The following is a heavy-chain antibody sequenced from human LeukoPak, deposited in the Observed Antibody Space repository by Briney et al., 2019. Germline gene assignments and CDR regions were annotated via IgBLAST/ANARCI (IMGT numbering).Heavy chain of an antibody. CDR3: ARAPPDSSGYSWVPLDY. CDR2: SIPIFGTA. J-gene: IGHJ4*02. Sequence: SVKVSCKASGGTFSSYAISWVRQAPGQGLEWMGGSIPIFGTANYAQQFQGRVTITADKSTSTAYLELSSLRSEDTAVYYCARAPPDSSGYSWVPLDYWGQGTLVTVSS. V-gene: IGHV1-69*06. D-gene: IGHD3-22*01. CDR1: GGTFSSYA.